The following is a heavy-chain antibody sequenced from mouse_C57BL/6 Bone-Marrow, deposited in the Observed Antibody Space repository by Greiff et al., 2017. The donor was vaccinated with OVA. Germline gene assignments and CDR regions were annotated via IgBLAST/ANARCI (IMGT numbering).Heavy chain of an antibody. J-gene: IGHJ3*01. V-gene: IGHV14-4*01. CDR1: GFNIKDDY. CDR2: IDPENGDT. D-gene: IGHD2-2*01. Sequence: VQLKQSGAELVRPGASVKLSCTASGFNIKDDYMHWVKQRPEQGLEWIGWIDPENGDTEYASKFQGKAPITADTSSNTAYLQLSSLTSEDTAVYYCTTEDGYDLFAYWGQGTLVTVSA. CDR3: TTEDGYDLFAY.